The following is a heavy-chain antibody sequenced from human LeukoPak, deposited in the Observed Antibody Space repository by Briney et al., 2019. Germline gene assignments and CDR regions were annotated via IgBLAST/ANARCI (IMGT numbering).Heavy chain of an antibody. D-gene: IGHD6-19*01. V-gene: IGHV3-30*04. CDR3: ARAVYRSGGYYFDY. CDR2: ISYDGSDK. CDR1: GFTFSIYA. J-gene: IGHJ4*02. Sequence: PGGSLRLSCAASGFTFSIYAMQWVREAPGGGVVWVAVISYDGSDKNYADSVKGRFTISRDNSKNTLYLQMNSLRADDTAVYYCARAVYRSGGYYFDYWGQGTLVIVSS.